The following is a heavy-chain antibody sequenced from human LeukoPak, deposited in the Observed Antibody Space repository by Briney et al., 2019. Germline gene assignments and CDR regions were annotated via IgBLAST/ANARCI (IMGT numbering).Heavy chain of an antibody. D-gene: IGHD6-19*01. V-gene: IGHV3-72*01. CDR3: AREGSSGWYYFDY. CDR1: GFTFSDHY. CDR2: TRNKANSYTT. J-gene: IGHJ4*02. Sequence: PGGSPRLSCAASGFTFSDHYMDWVRQAPGKGLEWVGCTRNKANSYTTEYAASVKGRFTISRDDSKNSLYLQMNSLKTEDTAVYYCAREGSSGWYYFDYWGQGTLVTVSS.